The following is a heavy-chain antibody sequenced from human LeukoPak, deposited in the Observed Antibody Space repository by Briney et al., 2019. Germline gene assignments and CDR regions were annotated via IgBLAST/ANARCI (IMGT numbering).Heavy chain of an antibody. CDR2: IYYSGST. Sequence: GSLRLSCAASGFTFSNYWMTWVRQAPGKGLEWIGYIYYSGSTNYNPSLKSRVTISVDTSKNQFSLKLSSVTAADTAVYYCARGGGPYDSSADYWGQGTLVTVSS. CDR1: GFTFSNYW. D-gene: IGHD3-22*01. V-gene: IGHV4-59*01. CDR3: ARGGGPYDSSADY. J-gene: IGHJ4*02.